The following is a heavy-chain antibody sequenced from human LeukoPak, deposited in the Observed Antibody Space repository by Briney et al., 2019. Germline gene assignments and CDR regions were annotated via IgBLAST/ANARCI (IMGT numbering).Heavy chain of an antibody. V-gene: IGHV4-38-2*02. D-gene: IGHD6-13*01. CDR1: GYSISSGYY. CDR3: ARGRYVTTRGGAAASFLDY. J-gene: IGHJ4*02. Sequence: KPSETLSLTCSVSGYSISSGYYWGWIRQPPGKGLEWIGSIYHSGSTYYNPSLKSRVTISVDTSQNQFSLRLSSVTAADTAVYYCARGRYVTTRGGAAASFLDYWGQGTLVTVST. CDR2: IYHSGST.